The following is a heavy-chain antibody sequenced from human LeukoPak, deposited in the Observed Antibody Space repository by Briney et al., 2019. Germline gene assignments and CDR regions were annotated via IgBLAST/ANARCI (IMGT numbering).Heavy chain of an antibody. V-gene: IGHV4-34*01. D-gene: IGHD1-7*01. CDR1: GGSFSGYY. CDR3: ARRNYATTYYYYGMDV. J-gene: IGHJ6*02. Sequence: SETLSLTCAVYGGSFSGYYWSWIRQPPGKGLEWIGEINHSGSTNYNPSLKSRVTISVDTSKNQFSLKLSSVTAADTAVYYCARRNYATTYYYYGMDVRGQGTTVTVSS. CDR2: INHSGST.